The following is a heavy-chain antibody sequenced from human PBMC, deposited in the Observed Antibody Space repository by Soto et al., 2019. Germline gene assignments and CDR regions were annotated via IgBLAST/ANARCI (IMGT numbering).Heavy chain of an antibody. D-gene: IGHD2-2*01. CDR2: ISKSDYT. V-gene: IGHV3-21*01. J-gene: IGHJ4*02. CDR1: GFAFNNYG. CDR3: AREDSIIIPAVSDF. Sequence: LRLSCTVSGFAFNNYGINWVRQAPGQGLEWVSSISKSDYTYYSDSVKGRFTISRDNAKNSVSLQMNTLRVEDTAVYYCAREDSIIIPAVSDFWGQGTLVTVSS.